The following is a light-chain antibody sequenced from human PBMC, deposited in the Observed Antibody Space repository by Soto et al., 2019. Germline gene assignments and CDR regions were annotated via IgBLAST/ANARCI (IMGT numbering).Light chain of an antibody. V-gene: IGKV1-17*01. CDR2: TIS. CDR1: QDIGTS. J-gene: IGKJ3*01. Sequence: DIQMTQSPSSLSASVGGRVTITCRASQDIGTSLDWFQQKPGTAPKRLIYTISDLQSGVPSRFCGGGAGTEFTLTISSLQPEDSATYYCLQHYAFPFTFGPGTKVHV. CDR3: LQHYAFPFT.